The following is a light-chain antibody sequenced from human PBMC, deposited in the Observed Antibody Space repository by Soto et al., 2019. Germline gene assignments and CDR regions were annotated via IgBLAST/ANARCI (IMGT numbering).Light chain of an antibody. J-gene: IGKJ2*01. CDR2: GAS. CDR3: QQYGYLAPYT. V-gene: IGKV3-20*01. CDR1: QSISSSY. Sequence: EIVLTQSPGTQSLSPGERATLSCRASQSISSSYLAWYQQKPGQAPRLLMYGASSRATGIPGRFSGSGSGTDFTLTISRLEPEDVAVYYCQQYGYLAPYTFGQGTKLEIK.